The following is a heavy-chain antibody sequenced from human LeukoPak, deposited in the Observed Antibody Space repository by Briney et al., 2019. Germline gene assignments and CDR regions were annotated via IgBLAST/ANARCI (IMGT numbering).Heavy chain of an antibody. Sequence: SETLSLTCAVSGYSISSGYYWGWIRQPPGKGPEWIGSVFHTGSSYYIPSLKSRVTISADTSKNQFSLEVSSVTAADTAIYYCARGISTTGHDYWGPGTLVTVSS. D-gene: IGHD4-11*01. CDR2: VFHTGSS. V-gene: IGHV4-38-2*01. CDR1: GYSISSGYY. CDR3: ARGISTTGHDY. J-gene: IGHJ4*02.